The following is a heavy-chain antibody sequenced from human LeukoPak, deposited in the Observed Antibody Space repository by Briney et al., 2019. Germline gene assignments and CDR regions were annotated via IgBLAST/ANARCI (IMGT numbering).Heavy chain of an antibody. V-gene: IGHV3-48*01. J-gene: IGHJ4*02. Sequence: GGSLRHSCAASGFTFSSYSMNWVRQAPGKGLEWVSYISSSSNTIYYADSVKGRFTISRDNAKNSLYLQMNSLRAEDTAIYYCAKDVMRCSGGCIWGQGTLVTVSS. CDR1: GFTFSSYS. D-gene: IGHD2-15*01. CDR3: AKDVMRCSGGCI. CDR2: ISSSSNTI.